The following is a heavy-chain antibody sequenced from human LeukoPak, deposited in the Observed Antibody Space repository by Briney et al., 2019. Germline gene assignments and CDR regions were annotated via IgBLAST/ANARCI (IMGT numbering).Heavy chain of an antibody. Sequence: SETLSLTCTVSGDSIGNYYWTWIRQSAGKGLQWIGRINTSGNTNYNPYLKSRVTMSLDTSKNQFSLNLSSVTAADTAVYYCARERLGFRVDVWGKGTTVTVSS. CDR2: INTSGNT. D-gene: IGHD3-10*01. V-gene: IGHV4-4*07. CDR3: ARERLGFRVDV. J-gene: IGHJ6*04. CDR1: GDSIGNYY.